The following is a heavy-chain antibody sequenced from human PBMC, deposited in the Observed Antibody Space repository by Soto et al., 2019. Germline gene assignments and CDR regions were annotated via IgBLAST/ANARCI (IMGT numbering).Heavy chain of an antibody. V-gene: IGHV5-51*01. Sequence: GESLKISCKGSGYSFTNYWIGWVRQMPGKGLEWMWIIYPGDSYTRYSPSFQGQVTISADKSISTAYLQWSSLKASDTAMYYCAXRLSELVHPHYYYGMDVWGQGTTVTVSS. J-gene: IGHJ6*01. CDR2: IYPGDSYT. D-gene: IGHD6-13*01. CDR1: GYSFTNYW. CDR3: AXRLSELVHPHYYYGMDV.